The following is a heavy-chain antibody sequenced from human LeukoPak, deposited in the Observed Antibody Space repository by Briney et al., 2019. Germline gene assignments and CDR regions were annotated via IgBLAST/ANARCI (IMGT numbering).Heavy chain of an antibody. D-gene: IGHD6-6*01. V-gene: IGHV3-7*01. CDR2: TNQDGTEK. CDR1: GFSLSGYW. J-gene: IGHJ4*02. CDR3: ARDFTGSSPF. Sequence: GGSLRLSCAASGFSLSGYWMSWLRQAPGKGLEWVANTNQDGTEKYSVDSVKGRFTISRDNARNSLYLEMNSLRVEDTAMYYCARDFTGSSPFWGQGTLVTVSS.